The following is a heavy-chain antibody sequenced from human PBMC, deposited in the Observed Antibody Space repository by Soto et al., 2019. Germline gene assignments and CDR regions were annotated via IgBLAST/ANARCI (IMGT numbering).Heavy chain of an antibody. D-gene: IGHD6-13*01. Sequence: QVQLVESGGGVVQPGRSLRLSCAASGFTFSSYAISWVRQAPGQGLEWMGGIIPIFGTANYAQKFQGRVTITADKSTSTAYMELSSLRSEDTAVYYCAREGAAAGIPKFDYWGQGTLVTVSS. CDR3: AREGAAAGIPKFDY. CDR2: IIPIFGTA. V-gene: IGHV1-69*06. J-gene: IGHJ4*02. CDR1: GFTFSSYA.